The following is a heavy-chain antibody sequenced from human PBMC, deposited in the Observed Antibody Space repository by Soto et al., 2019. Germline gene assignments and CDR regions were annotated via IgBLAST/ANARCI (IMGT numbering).Heavy chain of an antibody. J-gene: IGHJ4*02. CDR2: MNPNSGNT. CDR1: GYTFSSYD. Sequence: ASVKVSCKASGYTFSSYDINWVRQATGQGLEWMGWMNPNSGNTGYAQKFQGRVTMTRNTSISTAYMELSSLRSEDTAVYYCARGLYDYIWGSYIVWGQGTLVTVSS. D-gene: IGHD3-16*01. CDR3: ARGLYDYIWGSYIV. V-gene: IGHV1-8*01.